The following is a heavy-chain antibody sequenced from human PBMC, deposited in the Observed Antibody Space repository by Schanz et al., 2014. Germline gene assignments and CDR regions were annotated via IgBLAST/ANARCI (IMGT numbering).Heavy chain of an antibody. J-gene: IGHJ4*02. CDR2: ICTSGSST. D-gene: IGHD6-13*01. CDR3: ASSRAISSNYDY. Sequence: EVQLVESGGGLVQPGGSLRLSCAASGFTFSSCAMSWVRQAPGKGLEWVSAICTSGSSTFYADSGKGPFTISIDKTKCTLYLHIIILTAADTSIYPCASSRAISSNYDYWGQGTLVTVSS. V-gene: IGHV3-23*04. CDR1: GFTFSSCA.